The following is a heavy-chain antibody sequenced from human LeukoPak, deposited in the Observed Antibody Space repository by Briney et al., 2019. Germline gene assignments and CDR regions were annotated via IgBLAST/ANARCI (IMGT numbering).Heavy chain of an antibody. CDR1: GGSISSYY. J-gene: IGHJ5*02. D-gene: IGHD3-22*01. CDR2: IYYSGST. CDR3: ARESDYYDSSGYYSPWFDP. Sequence: PSETLSLTCTVSGGSISSYYWSWLRQPPGKGLEWLGYIYYSGSTNYNPSLKSRVTISVDTSKNQFSLKLSSVTAADTAVYYCARESDYYDSSGYYSPWFDPGAREPWSPSPQ. V-gene: IGHV4-59*01.